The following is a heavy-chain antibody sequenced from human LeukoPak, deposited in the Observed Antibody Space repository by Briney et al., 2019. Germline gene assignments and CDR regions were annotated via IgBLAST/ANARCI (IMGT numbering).Heavy chain of an antibody. J-gene: IGHJ5*02. D-gene: IGHD6-6*01. CDR2: IYYSGST. CDR3: ARPLGSIAARRYNWFDP. CDR1: GGSISSSSYH. V-gene: IGHV4-39*01. Sequence: SETLSLTCTVSGGSISSSSYHWGWIRQPPGKGLEWIGSIYYSGSTYYNPSLKSRLTISVDTSKNQFSLKLSSVTAADTAVYYCARPLGSIAARRYNWFDPWGQGTLVTVSS.